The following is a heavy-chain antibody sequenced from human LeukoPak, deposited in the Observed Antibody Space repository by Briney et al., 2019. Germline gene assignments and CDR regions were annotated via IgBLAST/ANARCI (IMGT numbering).Heavy chain of an antibody. CDR2: ISSSGGIT. J-gene: IGHJ4*02. D-gene: IGHD2-21*02. CDR1: GFTFSSYA. V-gene: IGHV3-23*01. CDR3: AKDRAYCGGDCYPGSDFDN. Sequence: GGSLRLSCAASGFTFSSYAMSWVRQAPGKGLEWVSAISSSGGITYYADSVKGRFTISRDNSKNTLYLQMNNLRAEDTAVYYCAKDRAYCGGDCYPGSDFDNWGQGTLVTVSS.